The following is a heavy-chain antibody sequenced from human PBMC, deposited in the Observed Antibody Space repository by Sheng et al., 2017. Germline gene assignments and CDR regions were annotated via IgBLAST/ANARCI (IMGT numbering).Heavy chain of an antibody. CDR2: IIPIFGTA. J-gene: IGHJ3*02. V-gene: IGHV1-69*13. D-gene: IGHD1-26*01. Sequence: QVQLVQSGAEVKKPGSSVKVSCRASGGTFSSNGISWVRQAPGQGLEWMGGIIPIFGTANYAQKFQGRVTNTADESTNTAYMELSSLRSDDTAVYYCARDRGAKDAFDIWGQGDNGHRLF. CDR1: GGTFSSNG. CDR3: ARDRGAKDAFDI.